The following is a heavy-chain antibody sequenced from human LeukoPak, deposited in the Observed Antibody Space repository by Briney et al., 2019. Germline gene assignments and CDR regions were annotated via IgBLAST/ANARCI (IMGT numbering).Heavy chain of an antibody. CDR2: ISAYNGNT. Sequence: ASVKVSCKASGYTFTGYYMHWVRQAPGQGLEWMGWISAYNGNTNYAQKLQGRVTMTTDTSTSTAYMELRSLRSDDTAVYYCARDQGIVVVVTVYYYYGMDVWGQGTTVTVSS. CDR1: GYTFTGYY. D-gene: IGHD2-15*01. J-gene: IGHJ6*02. CDR3: ARDQGIVVVVTVYYYYGMDV. V-gene: IGHV1-18*04.